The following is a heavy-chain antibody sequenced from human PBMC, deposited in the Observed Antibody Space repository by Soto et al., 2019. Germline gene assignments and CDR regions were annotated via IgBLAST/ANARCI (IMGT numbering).Heavy chain of an antibody. J-gene: IGHJ4*02. CDR3: ARDLSLSGIAVAGTLDY. D-gene: IGHD6-19*01. CDR2: TYYRSKWYN. V-gene: IGHV6-1*01. CDR1: GDSVSSSSAA. Sequence: SQTLSLTCAISGDSVSSSSAAWNWIRQSPSRGLEWLGRTYYRSKWYNDYAVSVKSRITINPDTSKNQFSLQLNSVTPEDTAVYYCARDLSLSGIAVAGTLDYWGQGTLVTVSS.